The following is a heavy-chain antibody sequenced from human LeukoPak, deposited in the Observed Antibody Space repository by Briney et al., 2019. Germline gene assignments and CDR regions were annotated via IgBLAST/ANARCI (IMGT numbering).Heavy chain of an antibody. J-gene: IGHJ6*02. CDR2: IVPILGIA. V-gene: IGHV1-69*04. CDR1: GYTFTSYA. Sequence: SVKVSCKASGYTFTSYAMNWVRQAPGQGLEWMGRIVPILGIANYAQKFQGRVTITADKSTSTAYMELSSLRSEDTAVYYCARDSGTYYDILTGSDYYGMDVWGQGSTVTVSS. D-gene: IGHD3-9*01. CDR3: ARDSGTYYDILTGSDYYGMDV.